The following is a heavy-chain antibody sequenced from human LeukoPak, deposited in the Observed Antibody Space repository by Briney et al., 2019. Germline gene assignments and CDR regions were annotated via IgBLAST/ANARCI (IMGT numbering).Heavy chain of an antibody. CDR1: GGTFSNYI. D-gene: IGHD2-21*02. V-gene: IGHV1-69*02. J-gene: IGHJ4*02. Sequence: SVRVSCKASGGTFSNYIISWARQAPGQGLEWMGRITVILGVDEYAQKFVGRVTITADEFTSTAYMELRSLRSEDTAIYYCASGLAYGSDCSNFDYWGQGTLVTVSS. CDR2: ITVILGVD. CDR3: ASGLAYGSDCSNFDY.